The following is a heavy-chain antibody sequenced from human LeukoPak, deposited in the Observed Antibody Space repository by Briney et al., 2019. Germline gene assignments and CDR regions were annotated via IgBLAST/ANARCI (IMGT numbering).Heavy chain of an antibody. J-gene: IGHJ4*02. V-gene: IGHV3-53*01. CDR1: GFTVSSNY. D-gene: IGHD3-22*01. CDR2: IYSGGST. CDR3: ARVGMGYDSSGYYYEFDY. Sequence: HPGGSLRLSCAASGFTVSSNYMSWVRQAPGKGLEWVSAIYSGGSTYYADSVKGRFTISRDNSKNTLYLQMNSLRAEDTAVYYCARVGMGYDSSGYYYEFDYWGQGTLVTVSS.